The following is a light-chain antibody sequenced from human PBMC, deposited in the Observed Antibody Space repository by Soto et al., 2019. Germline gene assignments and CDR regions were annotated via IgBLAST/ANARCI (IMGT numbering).Light chain of an antibody. CDR1: SSNIGSAT. CDR3: QSYDISLHNYV. Sequence: QSVLTQPPSASGTPGQRVTISCSGSSSNIGSATVNWYQHLPGTAPKLLIFGDNNRPSGVPDRFSGSKSGTSASLAITGLQAEDEADYYCQSYDISLHNYVFGTGTKLTVL. CDR2: GDN. J-gene: IGLJ1*01. V-gene: IGLV1-40*01.